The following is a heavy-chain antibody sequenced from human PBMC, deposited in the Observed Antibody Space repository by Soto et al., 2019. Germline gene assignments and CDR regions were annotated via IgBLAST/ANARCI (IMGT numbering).Heavy chain of an antibody. CDR2: IYSSGST. J-gene: IGHJ5*02. Sequence: QVQLQESGPGLVKPSQTLSLTCTVSGGSISSGDYYWSWIRQPPGKGLEWIGYIYSSGSTYYNPSLKGRVTISVDTSMNQFSLRLSSVTAADTAVYYCASATIVLVPAAMVSHWFDPWGQGTLVTVSS. CDR1: GGSISSGDYY. D-gene: IGHD2-2*01. V-gene: IGHV4-30-4*01. CDR3: ASATIVLVPAAMVSHWFDP.